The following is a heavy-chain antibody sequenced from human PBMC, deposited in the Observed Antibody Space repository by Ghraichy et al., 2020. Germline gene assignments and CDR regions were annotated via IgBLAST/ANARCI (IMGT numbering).Heavy chain of an antibody. Sequence: LSLTCAASGFSFSGYWMSWVLQAPGKGLEWVASIKQDGSEKIYVDSVKGRFTISRDNARNSLYLQMNSLRAEDTAMYYCAKNIVATGKNLYYYYGMDVWGQGTTVTVSS. CDR1: GFSFSGYW. CDR2: IKQDGSEK. J-gene: IGHJ6*02. CDR3: AKNIVATGKNLYYYYGMDV. V-gene: IGHV3-7*01. D-gene: IGHD5-12*01.